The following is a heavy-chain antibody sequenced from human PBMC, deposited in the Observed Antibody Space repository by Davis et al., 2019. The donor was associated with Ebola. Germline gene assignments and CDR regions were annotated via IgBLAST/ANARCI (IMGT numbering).Heavy chain of an antibody. CDR3: AKGSPVSYDRSGYSYLDY. Sequence: GESLKISCAASGFTFSSYGMHWVRQAPGKGLEWAAVISYHGGDKYYVDSVKGRFTISRDNSKNTLYLQMNSLRAEDTAVYYCAKGSPVSYDRSGYSYLDYWGQGTLVTVSS. D-gene: IGHD3-22*01. CDR1: GFTFSSYG. V-gene: IGHV3-30*18. J-gene: IGHJ4*02. CDR2: ISYHGGDK.